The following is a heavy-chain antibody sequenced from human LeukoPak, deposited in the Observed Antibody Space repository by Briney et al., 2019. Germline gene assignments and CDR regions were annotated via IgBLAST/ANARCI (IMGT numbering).Heavy chain of an antibody. CDR3: ARDFWIVWEPLGAFDI. CDR1: GFTFSSYS. D-gene: IGHD1-26*01. V-gene: IGHV3-48*02. CDR2: ISSSSSTI. Sequence: GGSLRLSCAASGFTFSSYSMNWVRQAPGKGLEWVSYISSSSSTIYYADSVKGRFTISRDNAKNSLYLQMNSLRDEDTAVYYCARDFWIVWEPLGAFDIWGQGTMVTVSS. J-gene: IGHJ3*02.